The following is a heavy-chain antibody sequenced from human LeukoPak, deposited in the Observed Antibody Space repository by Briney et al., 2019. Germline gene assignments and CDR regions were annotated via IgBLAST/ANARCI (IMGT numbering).Heavy chain of an antibody. CDR1: GGSISSSSYY. J-gene: IGHJ6*02. D-gene: IGHD3-22*01. CDR3: AREGDSSKYYYYYGMDV. V-gene: IGHV4-39*07. CDR2: IFYSGTA. Sequence: PSETLSLTCAVSGGSISSSSYYWGWIRQPPGKGLEWIGSIFYSGTAYYNPSLKSRVTISVDTSKNQFSLKLSSVTAADTAVYYCAREGDSSKYYYYYGMDVWGQGTTVTVSS.